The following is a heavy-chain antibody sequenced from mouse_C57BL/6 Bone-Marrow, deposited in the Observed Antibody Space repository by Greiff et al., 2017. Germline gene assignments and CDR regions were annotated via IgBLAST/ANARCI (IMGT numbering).Heavy chain of an antibody. CDR2: IDPENGDT. V-gene: IGHV14-4*01. Sequence: EVKLMESGAELVRPGASVKLSCTASGFNIKDDYMHWVKQRPEQGLEWIGWIDPENGDTEYASKFQGKATITADTSSNTAYLQLSSLTSEDTAVYYCARYYYGSRGDYWGQGTTLTVSS. J-gene: IGHJ2*01. CDR1: GFNIKDDY. CDR3: ARYYYGSRGDY. D-gene: IGHD1-1*01.